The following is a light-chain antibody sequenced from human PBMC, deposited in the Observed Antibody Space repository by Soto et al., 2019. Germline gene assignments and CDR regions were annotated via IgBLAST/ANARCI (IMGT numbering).Light chain of an antibody. CDR3: QQYNNWPRT. CDR1: HYIIDF. CDR2: DAS. Sequence: PSSIYPSVRNRVNRPCQASHYIIDFLNWYQQKPGAAPKLLIYDASNLQAGVPSRFSGSGSGTDFTFTISSLQPEDVATYYCQQYNNWPRTFGQGTKVDIK. V-gene: IGKV1-33*01. J-gene: IGKJ1*01.